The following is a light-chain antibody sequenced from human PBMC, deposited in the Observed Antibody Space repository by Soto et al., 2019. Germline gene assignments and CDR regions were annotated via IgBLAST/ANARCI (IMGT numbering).Light chain of an antibody. CDR1: SSDVGGYNY. CDR2: DVS. CDR3: SSYTPSGFV. Sequence: QSVLTQPASVSGSPGQSINISCTGTSSDVGGYNYVSWFQQHPGKAPKLIIYDVSARPSGVSNRFSGSKSGNTASLTISGLQAEDEADYYCSSYTPSGFVFGPGTKLTVL. J-gene: IGLJ1*01. V-gene: IGLV2-14*01.